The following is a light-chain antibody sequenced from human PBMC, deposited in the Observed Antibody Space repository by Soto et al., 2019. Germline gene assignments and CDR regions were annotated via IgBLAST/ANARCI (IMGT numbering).Light chain of an antibody. CDR1: SSDVGAYDY. CDR3: GSYTTTHVYV. J-gene: IGLJ1*01. CDR2: DVS. V-gene: IGLV2-14*01. Sequence: ALTQPASVSGSPGLSITISCTGTSSDVGAYDYVSWYQQHPGEAPKLMIYDVSDRPSGVSNRFSGSKSGNTASLTISGLQAEDEADYYCGSYTTTHVYVFGTGTKVTVL.